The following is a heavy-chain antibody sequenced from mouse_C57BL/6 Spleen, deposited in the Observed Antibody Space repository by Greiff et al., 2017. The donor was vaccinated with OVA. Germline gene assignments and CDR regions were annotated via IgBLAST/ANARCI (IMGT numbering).Heavy chain of an antibody. CDR1: GYTFTSYG. V-gene: IGHV1-81*01. Sequence: VQLQQSGAELARPGASVKLSCKASGYTFTSYGISWVKQRTGQGLEWIGEIYPRSGNTYYNEKFKGKATLTADKSSSTAYMELRSLTSEDSAVYFCARGDYYGSSYVAWFAYWGQGTLVTVSA. CDR3: ARGDYYGSSYVAWFAY. J-gene: IGHJ3*01. D-gene: IGHD1-1*01. CDR2: IYPRSGNT.